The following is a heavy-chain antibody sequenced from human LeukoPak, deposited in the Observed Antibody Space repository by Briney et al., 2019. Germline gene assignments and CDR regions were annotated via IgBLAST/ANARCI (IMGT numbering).Heavy chain of an antibody. V-gene: IGHV4-61*02. CDR1: GGSISSGSYY. CDR2: IYTSGST. Sequence: SQTLSLTCTVSGGSISSGSYYWSWIRQPAGKGLEWIGRIYTSGSTNYNPSLKSRVTISVDTSKNQFSLKLSSVTAADTAVYYCASLAARRDYWGQGTLVTVSS. J-gene: IGHJ4*02. CDR3: ASLAARRDY. D-gene: IGHD6-6*01.